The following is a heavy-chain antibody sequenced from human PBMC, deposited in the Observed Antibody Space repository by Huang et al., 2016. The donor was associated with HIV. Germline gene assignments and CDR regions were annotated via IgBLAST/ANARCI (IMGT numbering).Heavy chain of an antibody. V-gene: IGHV3-74*01. D-gene: IGHD3-22*01. CDR3: VRDPRIQAWLNYFDY. CDR1: GFTFSSYW. Sequence: EVQLVESGGGLVQLGGSLRLSCAASGFTFSSYWMHWVRQAPGKGRVWVSQINSDGSSAGSADSVKGRFTISRDKAKNTLYLQMNSPRAEDTAVYYCVRDPRIQAWLNYFDYWGQGTLVSVSS. CDR2: INSDGSSA. J-gene: IGHJ4*02.